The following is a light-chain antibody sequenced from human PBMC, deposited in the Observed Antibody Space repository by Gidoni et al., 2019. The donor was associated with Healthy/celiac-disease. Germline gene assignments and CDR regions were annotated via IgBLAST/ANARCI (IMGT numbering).Light chain of an antibody. J-gene: IGLJ3*02. Sequence: QSVLTQPPSASGTPGQRVTISRSGSSSNIGSNYVYWYQQLPGTAPKLLIYRNNQRPSGVPDRFSGSESGTSASLAISGLRSEDEADYYCAAWDDSLSGPWVFGGGTKLTVL. V-gene: IGLV1-47*01. CDR2: RNN. CDR1: SSNIGSNY. CDR3: AAWDDSLSGPWV.